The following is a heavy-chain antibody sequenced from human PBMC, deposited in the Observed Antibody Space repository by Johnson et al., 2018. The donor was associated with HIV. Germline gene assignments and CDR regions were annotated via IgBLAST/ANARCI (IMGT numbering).Heavy chain of an antibody. Sequence: EVQLVESGGGVGQPGGSLRVSCSASGFTFSSYAMSWVRQAAGKGLEWVSGISGSGDSIGYADSVKGRFTISRDNSKNTMYLQMNSLTGEDTAVYYCAKDRHYTTFNAFDIWGQGTTVTVSS. D-gene: IGHD4-11*01. J-gene: IGHJ3*02. CDR3: AKDRHYTTFNAFDI. CDR2: ISGSGDSI. CDR1: GFTFSSYA. V-gene: IGHV3-23*04.